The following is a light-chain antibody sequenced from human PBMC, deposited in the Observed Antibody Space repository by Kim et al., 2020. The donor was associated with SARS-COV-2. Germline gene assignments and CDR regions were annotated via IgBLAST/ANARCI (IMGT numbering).Light chain of an antibody. Sequence: QSALTQPASVSGSLGQSITISCTGTSSDVDHYNFVSWYQQHPDKAPKLIIYDVNQRPSGVSNRFSGSKSGNTASLTISGLQAEDETDYYCSSYPNSNTLVFGGGPK. CDR1: SSDVDHYNF. CDR3: SSYPNSNTLV. V-gene: IGLV2-14*01. CDR2: DVN. J-gene: IGLJ3*02.